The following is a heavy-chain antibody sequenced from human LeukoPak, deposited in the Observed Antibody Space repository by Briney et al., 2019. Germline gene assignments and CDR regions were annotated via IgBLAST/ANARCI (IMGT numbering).Heavy chain of an antibody. J-gene: IGHJ4*02. D-gene: IGHD4/OR15-4a*01. Sequence: GGSLRLSCAASGFTFSSFTMNWVRQAPGKGLEWVSSISVTTNTIYYADSVKGRFTISRDNANNSVSLQMNSLRPEDTAVYFCARRRVLSVARALDYWGQGTLVTVSS. V-gene: IGHV3-48*04. CDR2: ISVTTNTI. CDR1: GFTFSSFT. CDR3: ARRRVLSVARALDY.